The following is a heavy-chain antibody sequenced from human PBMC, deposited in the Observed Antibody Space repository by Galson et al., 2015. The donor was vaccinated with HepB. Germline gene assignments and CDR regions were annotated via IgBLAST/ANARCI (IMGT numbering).Heavy chain of an antibody. Sequence: SLRLSCAASGFTFSSYWMSWVRQAPGKGLEWVANIKQDGSEKYYVDSVKGRFTISRDNAKNSLYLQMNSLRAEDTAVYYCAREFSSGWSDHFDYWGQGTLVTVSS. J-gene: IGHJ4*02. CDR2: IKQDGSEK. V-gene: IGHV3-7*03. CDR1: GFTFSSYW. D-gene: IGHD6-19*01. CDR3: AREFSSGWSDHFDY.